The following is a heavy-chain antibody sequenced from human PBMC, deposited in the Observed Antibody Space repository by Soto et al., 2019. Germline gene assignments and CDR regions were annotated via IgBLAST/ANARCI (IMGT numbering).Heavy chain of an antibody. D-gene: IGHD4-17*01. CDR3: SISNSYGRGDF. V-gene: IGHV1-69*01. CDR1: GGTLNSYT. CDR2: IIPVFGTT. Sequence: QVQLVQSGAEVKKPGSSVRVSCKASGGTLNSYTISWVRQAPGQCLEWMGGIIPVFGTTDYAQKFQCRVAITADQSTGTSYLDLFSLISEDTAIYYCSISNSYGRGDFWGQGTLVTVSS. J-gene: IGHJ4*02.